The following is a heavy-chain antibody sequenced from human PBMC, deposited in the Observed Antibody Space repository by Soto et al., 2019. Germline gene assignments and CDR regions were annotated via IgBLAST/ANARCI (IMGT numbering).Heavy chain of an antibody. V-gene: IGHV3-9*01. CDR1: GLNFDDFA. CDR3: AKGRYDFWSPYYFDS. CDR2: ITWNSRVL. J-gene: IGHJ4*02. Sequence: GGSLRLSCVGTGLNFDDFAMHWVRQAPGKGLEWVSGITWNSRVLAYADSVKGRFTISRDNARNSLYLQMDSLRDEDTALYYCAKGRYDFWSPYYFDSWGQGTPVPVYS. D-gene: IGHD3-3*01.